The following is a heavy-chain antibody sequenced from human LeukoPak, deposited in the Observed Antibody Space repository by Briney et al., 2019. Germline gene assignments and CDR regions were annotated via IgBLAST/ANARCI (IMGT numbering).Heavy chain of an antibody. CDR1: GFTFDDYA. CDR3: AKGDTAMAALPQFDY. CDR2: ISWNSGSI. V-gene: IGHV3-9*01. J-gene: IGHJ4*02. D-gene: IGHD5-18*01. Sequence: GGSLRLSCAASGFTFDDYAMHWVRQAPGKGLEWVSGISWNSGSIGYADSVKGRFTISRDNAKNSLYLQINSLRAEDTALYYCAKGDTAMAALPQFDYWGQGTLVTVSS.